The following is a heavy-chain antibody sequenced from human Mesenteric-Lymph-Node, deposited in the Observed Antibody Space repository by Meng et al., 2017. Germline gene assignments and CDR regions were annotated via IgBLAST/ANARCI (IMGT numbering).Heavy chain of an antibody. D-gene: IGHD2-2*01. J-gene: IGHJ3*01. CDR2: IYYSGST. CDR1: GGSVSSGSYY. CDR3: ARVTCSSTSCPKRDAFDV. V-gene: IGHV4-61*01. Sequence: SETLSLTCTVSGGSVSSGSYYWSWIRQPPGKGLEWIGYIYYSGSTNYNPSLESRVTISVDTSKSQFSLKVTSVTAADTAVYYCARVTCSSTSCPKRDAFDVWGRGTKVTVSS.